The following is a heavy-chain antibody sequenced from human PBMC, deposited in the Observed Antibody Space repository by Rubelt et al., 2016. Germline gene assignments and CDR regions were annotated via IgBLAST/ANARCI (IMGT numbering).Heavy chain of an antibody. D-gene: IGHD1-26*01. J-gene: IGHJ4*02. Sequence: TFSSYAMHWVRQAPGKGLEWVAVISYDEIHKYYADSVKGRFTISRDNSKNTLYLQMNSLRAEDSAVYYCARGAQQVIWEAYFDYWGQGTLVTVSS. CDR1: TFSSYA. CDR3: ARGAQQVIWEAYFDY. V-gene: IGHV3-30*04. CDR2: ISYDEIHK.